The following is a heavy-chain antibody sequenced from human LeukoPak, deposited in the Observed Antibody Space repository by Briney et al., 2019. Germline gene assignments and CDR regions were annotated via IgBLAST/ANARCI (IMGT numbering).Heavy chain of an antibody. Sequence: GGSLRLSCAVSGFTVSSNYMSWVRQAPGKELEWVSVIYSGGSTHYADSVKGRFTISRDNSKNTLYLQMNSLRAEDTAVYYCARDSRAGYCSSTSCYAFDTWGQGTMVTVSS. CDR2: IYSGGST. CDR1: GFTVSSNY. V-gene: IGHV3-53*01. CDR3: ARDSRAGYCSSTSCYAFDT. D-gene: IGHD2-2*01. J-gene: IGHJ3*02.